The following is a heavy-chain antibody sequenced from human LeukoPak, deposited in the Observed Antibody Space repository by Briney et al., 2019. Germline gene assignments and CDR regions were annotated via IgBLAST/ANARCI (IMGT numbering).Heavy chain of an antibody. CDR1: GYTFTGYY. CDR3: ARDYYGSGSYSLVDY. D-gene: IGHD3-10*01. CDR2: VNPNSGGT. V-gene: IGHV1-2*06. Sequence: ASVKVSCKASGYTFTGYYMHWVRQAPGQGLEWMGRVNPNSGGTNYAQKFQGRVTMTRDTSISTAYMGLSRLRSDDTAVYYCARDYYGSGSYSLVDYWGQGTLVTVSS. J-gene: IGHJ4*02.